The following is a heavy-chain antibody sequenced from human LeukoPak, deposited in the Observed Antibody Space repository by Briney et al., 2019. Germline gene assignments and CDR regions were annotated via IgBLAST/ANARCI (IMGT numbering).Heavy chain of an antibody. CDR1: GFTFSSYL. CDR3: ARVDGSSSCPDY. V-gene: IGHV3-7*01. CDR2: IKEDGSET. Sequence: GGALRLSCAASGFTFSSYLMSWVRQAPGKGLEWVANIKEDGSETYYLDSVKGRFTISRDNAKNSLYLQMSGLRAEDTAVYYCARVDGSSSCPDYWGQGILVTVSS. J-gene: IGHJ4*02. D-gene: IGHD6-13*01.